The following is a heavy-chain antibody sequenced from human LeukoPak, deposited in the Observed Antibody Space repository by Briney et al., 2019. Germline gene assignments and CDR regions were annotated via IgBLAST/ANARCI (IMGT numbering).Heavy chain of an antibody. D-gene: IGHD3-10*02. CDR3: AELGITMIGGV. CDR2: INSDGITT. J-gene: IGHJ6*04. Sequence: GGSLRLSCAASGFTFSSYWMHWVRQAPGKGLVWVSRINSDGITTTYADSVKGRFTISRDNAKNSLYLQMNSLRAEDTAVYYCAELGITMIGGVWGKGTTVTISS. V-gene: IGHV3-74*01. CDR1: GFTFSSYW.